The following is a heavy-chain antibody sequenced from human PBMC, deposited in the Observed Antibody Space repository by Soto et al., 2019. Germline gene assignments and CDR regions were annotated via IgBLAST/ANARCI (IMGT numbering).Heavy chain of an antibody. V-gene: IGHV3-23*01. Sequence: GGSLRLSCAASGLTFNSYAMSWVRQAPGKGLEWVSTISGAGGGTYYADSVKGRFIISRDNSNNALYLQMNSLRADDTAVYYCARVRCSGASCFPNWFDPWGLGTLVTVSS. CDR1: GLTFNSYA. D-gene: IGHD2-15*01. CDR2: ISGAGGGT. J-gene: IGHJ5*02. CDR3: ARVRCSGASCFPNWFDP.